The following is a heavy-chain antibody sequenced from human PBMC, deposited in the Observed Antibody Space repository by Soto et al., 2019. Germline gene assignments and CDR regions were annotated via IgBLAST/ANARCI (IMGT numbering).Heavy chain of an antibody. Sequence: GSLRLSCAASGWAFSNYAMSWVRQAPGKGLEWVSLVSATAGTTYYTDSVKGRFTISRDNSRNTVYLQMNSLRADDTAVYYCAKDRLAGGFDYWGQGTLVTVSS. CDR3: AKDRLAGGFDY. D-gene: IGHD3-16*01. J-gene: IGHJ4*02. CDR1: GWAFSNYA. CDR2: VSATAGTT. V-gene: IGHV3-23*01.